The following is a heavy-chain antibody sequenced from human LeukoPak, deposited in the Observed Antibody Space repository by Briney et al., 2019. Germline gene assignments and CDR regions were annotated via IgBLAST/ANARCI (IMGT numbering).Heavy chain of an antibody. CDR2: IKSDGSST. V-gene: IGHV3-74*01. D-gene: IGHD3-10*01. Sequence: GGSLRLSCAASGFTFSSYWMHWVRQAPGKGLVWVSRIKSDGSSTSYAGSVKGRFTISRDNAKNTLYLQMNSLRAEDTAVYYCARGNYYGMDVWGQGTTVTVSS. J-gene: IGHJ6*02. CDR1: GFTFSSYW. CDR3: ARGNYYGMDV.